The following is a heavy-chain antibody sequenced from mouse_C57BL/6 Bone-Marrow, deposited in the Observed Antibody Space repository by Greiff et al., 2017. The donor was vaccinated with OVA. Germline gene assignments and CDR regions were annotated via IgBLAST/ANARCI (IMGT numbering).Heavy chain of an antibody. V-gene: IGHV1-82*01. CDR2: IYPGDGDT. Sequence: VKLMESGPELVKPGASVKISCKASGYAFSSSWMNWVKQRPGKGLEWIGRIYPGDGDTNYNGQFKGKATLTADKSSSTAYMQLSSLTSEDSAVYFCARCAYYGSRKWYFDVWGTGTTVTVSS. CDR1: GYAFSSSW. J-gene: IGHJ1*03. D-gene: IGHD1-1*01. CDR3: ARCAYYGSRKWYFDV.